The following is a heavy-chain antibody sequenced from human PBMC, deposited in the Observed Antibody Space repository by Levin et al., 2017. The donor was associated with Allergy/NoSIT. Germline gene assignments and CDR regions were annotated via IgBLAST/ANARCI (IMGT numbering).Heavy chain of an antibody. J-gene: IGHJ4*02. CDR3: AKDPGFGELSIDY. V-gene: IGHV3-23*01. CDR2: ISGSGGST. CDR1: GFTFSSYA. D-gene: IGHD3-10*01. Sequence: GESLKISCAASGFTFSSYAMSWVRQAPGKGLEWVSAISGSGGSTYYADSVKGRFTISRDNSKNTLYLQMNSLRAEDTAVYYCAKDPGFGELSIDYWGQGTLVTVSS.